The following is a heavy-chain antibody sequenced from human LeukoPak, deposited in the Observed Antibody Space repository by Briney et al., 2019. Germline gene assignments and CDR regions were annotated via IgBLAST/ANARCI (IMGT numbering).Heavy chain of an antibody. CDR2: IKGKTDGGTT. Sequence: GGSLRLSCAASGFIFRNAWMSWVRQAPGKGLEWVGHIKGKTDGGTTGYTAPVKGRFTISRDDSKNTLYLQMNSLRAEDTAVYYCAREVLDTAMALGYWGQGTLVTVSS. CDR1: GFIFRNAW. J-gene: IGHJ4*02. D-gene: IGHD5-18*01. V-gene: IGHV3-15*01. CDR3: AREVLDTAMALGY.